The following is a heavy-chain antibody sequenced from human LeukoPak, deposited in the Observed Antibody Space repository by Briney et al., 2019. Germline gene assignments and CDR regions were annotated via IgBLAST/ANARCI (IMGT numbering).Heavy chain of an antibody. CDR1: GFTFSSYW. Sequence: GGSLRLSCAASGFTFSSYWLYWVRQAPGEGLVWVSHIYGYGSTTSSADSVKGRFTISRDNAKNTVYLQMNSVRAEDTALYYCARGGVPGGFDIWGQGTMVTVSS. J-gene: IGHJ3*02. V-gene: IGHV3-74*01. CDR2: IYGYGSTT. D-gene: IGHD2-8*02. CDR3: ARGGVPGGFDI.